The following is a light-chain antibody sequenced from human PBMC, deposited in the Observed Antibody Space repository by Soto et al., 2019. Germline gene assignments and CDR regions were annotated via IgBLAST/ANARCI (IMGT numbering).Light chain of an antibody. Sequence: QSVLTQPASVSGSPGQSITISCTATSSVVDNYNFASWYQHHPGKAPKLMIYEVTRRPSGVSSRFSGSKSGNTASLTISGLQAEDEADYYCSSYTSSGTQVFGTGTKVTVL. V-gene: IGLV2-14*01. CDR1: SSVVDNYNF. CDR3: SSYTSSGTQV. J-gene: IGLJ1*01. CDR2: EVT.